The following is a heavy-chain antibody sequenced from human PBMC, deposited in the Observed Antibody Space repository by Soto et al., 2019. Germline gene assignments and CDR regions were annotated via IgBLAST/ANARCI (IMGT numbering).Heavy chain of an antibody. V-gene: IGHV4-34*01. J-gene: IGHJ4*02. D-gene: IGHD2-8*02. CDR1: GGSFSGYS. Sequence: QVQLQQWGAGLLKPSETLSLTCAVYGGSFSGYSWTWIRQPPGTGLEWIGEINHSGSTNYNPSLKRRVTISVDTSKNQFSLKQTSVAAADTAVYYCARDKITGLFDYWGQRTLVNVSP. CDR3: ARDKITGLFDY. CDR2: INHSGST.